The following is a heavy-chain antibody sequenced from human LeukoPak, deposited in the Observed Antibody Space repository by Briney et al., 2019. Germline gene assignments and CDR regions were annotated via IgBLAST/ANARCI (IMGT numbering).Heavy chain of an antibody. Sequence: GGSLRLSCAASGFTFSSYAMRWDRHAPGKGLEWVSAIICSGGNTYHADSVKVRFTISRDNSKNTLFLQMNSPRAEETAVYYCAGGGVVRRFDYWGQGTLVTVSS. J-gene: IGHJ4*02. CDR3: AGGGVVRRFDY. D-gene: IGHD3-10*01. CDR2: IICSGGNT. V-gene: IGHV3-23*01. CDR1: GFTFSSYA.